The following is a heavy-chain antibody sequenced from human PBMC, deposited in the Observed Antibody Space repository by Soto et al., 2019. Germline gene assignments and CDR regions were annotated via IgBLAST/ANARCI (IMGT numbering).Heavy chain of an antibody. D-gene: IGHD3-10*01. Sequence: QVQLQESGPGLVKPSQTLSLTCTVSGGSISSGGYYWSWIRQHPGKGLEWIGYIYYSGSTYYNPSLKSRVTISVDTSKNQFSLKLSSVTAADTAVYYCAGSQFGETDYWYFDLWGRGTLVTVSS. CDR2: IYYSGST. CDR3: AGSQFGETDYWYFDL. CDR1: GGSISSGGYY. J-gene: IGHJ2*01. V-gene: IGHV4-31*03.